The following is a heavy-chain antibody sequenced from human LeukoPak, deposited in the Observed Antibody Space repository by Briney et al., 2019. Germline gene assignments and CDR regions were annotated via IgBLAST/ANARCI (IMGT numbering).Heavy chain of an antibody. D-gene: IGHD2-2*01. Sequence: GGSLRLSCAASGFTFSSYAMSWVRQAPGKGLEWVSAISGSGGSTYYADSVKGRFTSSRDNSKNTVYLQMSSLRAEDTAVYYCARDKAVPAASWSGWFDPWGQGTLVTVSS. CDR1: GFTFSSYA. CDR3: ARDKAVPAASWSGWFDP. J-gene: IGHJ5*02. CDR2: ISGSGGST. V-gene: IGHV3-23*01.